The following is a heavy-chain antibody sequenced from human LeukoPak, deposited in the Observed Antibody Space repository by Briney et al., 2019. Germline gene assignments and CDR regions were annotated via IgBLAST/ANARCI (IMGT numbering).Heavy chain of an antibody. V-gene: IGHV4-59*01. D-gene: IGHD6-6*01. CDR3: ARVKGGIAARNRFGP. CDR1: GGSISSYY. CDR2: IYYSGST. J-gene: IGHJ5*02. Sequence: SETLSLTCTVSGGSISSYYWSWIRQPPGKGLEWIGYIYYSGSTNYNPSLKSRVTISVDTSKNQFSLKLSSVTAADTAVYYCARVKGGIAARNRFGPWGQGTLVTVSS.